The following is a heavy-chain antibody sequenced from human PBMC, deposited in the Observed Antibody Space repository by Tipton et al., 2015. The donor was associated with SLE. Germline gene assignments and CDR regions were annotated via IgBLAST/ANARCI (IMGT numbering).Heavy chain of an antibody. J-gene: IGHJ4*02. Sequence: TLSLTCSVSGVSISSHYWRGIRQPPGKGLEWIGYIHYSGTTNYYPSLRGRVTMSVDTSKNQFSLKLSSVTAADTAMYYCARNKATPDHWGQGTLATVSS. V-gene: IGHV4-59*11. CDR1: GVSISSHY. D-gene: IGHD2-15*01. CDR3: ARNKATPDH. CDR2: IHYSGTT.